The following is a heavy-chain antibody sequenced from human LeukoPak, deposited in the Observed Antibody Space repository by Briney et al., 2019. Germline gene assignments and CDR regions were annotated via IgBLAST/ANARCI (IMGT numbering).Heavy chain of an antibody. J-gene: IGHJ1*01. Sequence: SETLSLTCAVSGGSISSSSYYWGWIRQPPGKGLEWIGSIYYSGSTYYNPSLKSRVTISVDTSKNQFSLKLSSVTAADTAVYYCARQTVPYYDFWSGYLSWGQGTLVTVSS. CDR1: GGSISSSSYY. D-gene: IGHD3-3*01. V-gene: IGHV4-39*01. CDR3: ARQTVPYYDFWSGYLS. CDR2: IYYSGST.